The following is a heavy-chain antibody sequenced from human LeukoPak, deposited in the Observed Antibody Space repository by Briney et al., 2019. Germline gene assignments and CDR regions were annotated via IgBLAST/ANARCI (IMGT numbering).Heavy chain of an antibody. V-gene: IGHV1-2*02. Sequence: GSSVKVSCKASGDTFSNYAIYWVRQAPGQGLEWMGWINPNSGGTNYAQKFQGRVTMTRDTSIRTAYMELSRLRSDDTAVYYCARVGDDILTGYYTNWGQGTLVTVSS. D-gene: IGHD3-9*01. CDR1: GDTFSNYA. CDR2: INPNSGGT. J-gene: IGHJ4*02. CDR3: ARVGDDILTGYYTN.